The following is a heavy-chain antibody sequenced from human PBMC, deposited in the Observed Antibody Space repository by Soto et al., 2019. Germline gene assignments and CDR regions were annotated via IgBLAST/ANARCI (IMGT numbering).Heavy chain of an antibody. Sequence: PGESLKISCKGSGYSFTSYWISWVRQMPGKGLEWMGRIDPSDSYTNYSPSFQGHVTISADKSISTAYLQWSSLKASDTAMYYCASTLDYYDSSGYYYDAFDIWGQGTMVTVSS. CDR1: GYSFTSYW. D-gene: IGHD3-22*01. J-gene: IGHJ3*02. CDR2: IDPSDSYT. CDR3: ASTLDYYDSSGYYYDAFDI. V-gene: IGHV5-10-1*01.